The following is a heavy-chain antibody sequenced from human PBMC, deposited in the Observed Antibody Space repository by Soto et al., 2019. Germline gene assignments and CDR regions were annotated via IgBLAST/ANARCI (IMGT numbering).Heavy chain of an antibody. CDR2: IYYSGST. J-gene: IGHJ4*02. CDR1: GGSVNIGSYY. D-gene: IGHD1-20*01. V-gene: IGHV4-61*01. CDR3: ARDSLTGTYDY. Sequence: SETLSLTCTVSGGSVNIGSYYWSWIRQPPVKGLEWIGYIYYSGSTNYNPSLKSRVTISVDTSKNQLSLKLSSVTAADTAVYYCARDSLTGTYDYWGQGTLVTVSS.